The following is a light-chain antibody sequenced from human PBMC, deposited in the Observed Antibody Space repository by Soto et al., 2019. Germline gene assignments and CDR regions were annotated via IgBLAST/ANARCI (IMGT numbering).Light chain of an antibody. CDR2: APS. CDR3: QHADQFPLIT. J-gene: IGKJ5*01. CDR1: QGMRHD. Sequence: PMTQSPSSLSASLGDRGTIXXRASQGMRHDLGWYQQKPGKAPKLXXYAPSSLQSGFPSRFSGSGSGTDLTLTIISLQPEDDATYYCQHADQFPLITFGQGTRLDNK. V-gene: IGKV1-6*01.